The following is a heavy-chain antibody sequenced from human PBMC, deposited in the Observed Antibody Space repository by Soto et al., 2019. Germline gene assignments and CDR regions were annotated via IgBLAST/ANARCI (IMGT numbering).Heavy chain of an antibody. V-gene: IGHV1-69*06. CDR2: IIPISGAA. CDR3: ARDMTRTVVPYFDF. D-gene: IGHD1-7*01. J-gene: IGHJ4*02. CDR1: GGTFSNYV. Sequence: QVQLVQSGAEVKKPGSSVKVSCKASGGTFSNYVVNWVRQAPGQGLEWMGRIIPISGAANYAQKFQGRVTITADTSTSPSYMELSSLRSEDTAVYYCARDMTRTVVPYFDFWGQGTLVTVSS.